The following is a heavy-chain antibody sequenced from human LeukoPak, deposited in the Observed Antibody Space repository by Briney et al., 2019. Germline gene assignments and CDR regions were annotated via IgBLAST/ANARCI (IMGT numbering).Heavy chain of an antibody. CDR3: ARGGSSSWYAL. V-gene: IGHV4-39*07. CDR1: SGSISTSNYY. CDR2: IFYSGST. Sequence: PSETLSLTCTVSSGSISTSNYYWGWVRQPPGKALEWIGNIFYSGSTYYSPSLKSRVTMSVDTSKNQFSLKLSSVTAADTAVYYCARGGSSSWYALWGQGTLVTVSS. J-gene: IGHJ4*02. D-gene: IGHD6-13*01.